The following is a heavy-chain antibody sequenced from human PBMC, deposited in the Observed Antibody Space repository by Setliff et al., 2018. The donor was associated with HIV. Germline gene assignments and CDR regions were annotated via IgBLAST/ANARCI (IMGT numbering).Heavy chain of an antibody. CDR1: GYFISSSYY. CDR2: FYHSGST. V-gene: IGHV4-38-2*02. CDR3: ARASSDSSGWGYYFDY. D-gene: IGHD3-22*01. Sequence: ASETLSLTCTVSGYFISSSYYWGWIRQSPGKGLEWIGNFYHSGSTYYNPSLKSRVTISATSKNQFSLKLSSVTASDTAVYYCARASSDSSGWGYYFDYWGQGTLVTVS. J-gene: IGHJ4*02.